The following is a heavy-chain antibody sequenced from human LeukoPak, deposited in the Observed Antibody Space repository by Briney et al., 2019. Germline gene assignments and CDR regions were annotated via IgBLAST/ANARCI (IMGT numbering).Heavy chain of an antibody. J-gene: IGHJ4*02. CDR1: GFTFSTYS. V-gene: IGHV3-48*01. D-gene: IGHD3-22*01. Sequence: GGSLRLSCAASGFTFSTYSMKWVRQAPGKGLEWVSYISSSSGTIYYADSVKGRFTISRDNAKNSLYLQLNSLRAEDTAVYYCARKLLHYDRDGPSFDYWGQGTLVTVSS. CDR2: ISSSSGTI. CDR3: ARKLLHYDRDGPSFDY.